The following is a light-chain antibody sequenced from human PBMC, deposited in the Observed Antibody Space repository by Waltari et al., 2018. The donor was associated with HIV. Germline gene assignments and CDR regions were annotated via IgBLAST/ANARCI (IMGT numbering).Light chain of an antibody. V-gene: IGLV2-8*01. Sequence: QSALTPPPSASGSPGQSVTFPCTGTSRDVGAYTFVSWYQQHPGKAPKLIIYGVNRRPSGVPDRFSGSKSGNTASLTVSGLQADDEADYYCSSYAGPNHLLFGGGTKLTVL. CDR2: GVN. CDR1: SRDVGAYTF. CDR3: SSYAGPNHLL. J-gene: IGLJ2*01.